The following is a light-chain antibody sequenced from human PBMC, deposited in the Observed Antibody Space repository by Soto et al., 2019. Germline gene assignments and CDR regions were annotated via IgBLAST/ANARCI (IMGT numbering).Light chain of an antibody. Sequence: DIPMTQSPSSLSASVGDRVTITCRASQSVSTFLNWYQQKPGKAPKVLIYAASSLHSGVPSRFSGSGSGTDFTLTISSLQPEDFATYYCQQSYSTPRTFGQGTKVEIK. J-gene: IGKJ1*01. CDR1: QSVSTF. CDR3: QQSYSTPRT. V-gene: IGKV1-39*01. CDR2: AAS.